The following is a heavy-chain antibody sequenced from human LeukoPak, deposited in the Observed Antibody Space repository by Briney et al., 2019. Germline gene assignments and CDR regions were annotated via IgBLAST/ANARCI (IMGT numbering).Heavy chain of an antibody. J-gene: IGHJ4*02. CDR1: GFTVSANY. D-gene: IGHD5-12*01. V-gene: IGHV3-53*05. CDR2: IYMNGVT. Sequence: PGGSLRLSCAASGFTVSANYMSWVRQAPAKGLXXXXVIYMNGVTYHADSVKGRFTISRDDSKNTVYLQMNSLRAEDTAVYYCAKGGRWLLGSLYFDYWGQGALVTVSS. CDR3: AKGGRWLLGSLYFDY.